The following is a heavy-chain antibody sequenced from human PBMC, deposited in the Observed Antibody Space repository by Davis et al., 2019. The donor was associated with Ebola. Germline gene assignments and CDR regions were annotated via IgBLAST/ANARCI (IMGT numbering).Heavy chain of an antibody. Sequence: PSETLSLTCTVSGGSIKNYYWSWIRQPPGRGLEWIGYIFDTGNTNSNPSLNSRVTISLDTSENQFSLSLSSVTAADTAVYYCARHYQHKRAWIPNWYFDLWGRGTLVTVSS. D-gene: IGHD2-2*03. CDR2: IFDTGNT. V-gene: IGHV4-59*01. CDR3: ARHYQHKRAWIPNWYFDL. J-gene: IGHJ2*01. CDR1: GGSIKNYY.